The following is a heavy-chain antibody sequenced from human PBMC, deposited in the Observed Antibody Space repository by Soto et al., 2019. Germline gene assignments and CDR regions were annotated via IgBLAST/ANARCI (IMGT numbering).Heavy chain of an antibody. CDR1: GYTFTSYA. Sequence: APVKVSCKASGYTFTSYAMHWVRQAPGQRLEWMGWINAGNGNTKYSQKFQGRVNITRDTSASTAYMELSSLRSEDTAVYYCASAGVRFLEWPGAFDIWGQGTMVTVSS. CDR2: INAGNGNT. J-gene: IGHJ3*02. D-gene: IGHD3-3*01. V-gene: IGHV1-3*01. CDR3: ASAGVRFLEWPGAFDI.